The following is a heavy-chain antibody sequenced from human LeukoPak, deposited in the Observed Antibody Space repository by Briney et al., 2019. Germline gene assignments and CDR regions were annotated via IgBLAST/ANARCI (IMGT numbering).Heavy chain of an antibody. D-gene: IGHD3-10*02. CDR3: ARTFRMFGELLSFDP. Sequence: SSETLSLTCTASGGSISSSGYYWGWIRQPPGKGLEWIGSIYYSGSTYYNPSLKSRVTISVDTSKNQFSLKLSSVTAADTAVYYCARTFRMFGELLSFDPWGQGTLVTVSS. J-gene: IGHJ5*02. CDR1: GGSISSSGYY. V-gene: IGHV4-39*07. CDR2: IYYSGST.